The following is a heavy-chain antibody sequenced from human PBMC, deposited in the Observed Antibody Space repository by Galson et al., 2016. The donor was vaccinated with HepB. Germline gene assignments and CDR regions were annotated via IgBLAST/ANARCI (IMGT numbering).Heavy chain of an antibody. D-gene: IGHD2-21*01. J-gene: IGHJ4*02. Sequence: ETLSLTCTVPTGSITYYYWNWIRQPAGKGLEWIGRAVIGGDTNYNPSLKSRVTMSIDTSKDQLSLTLTPVTAADTAVYYCARGEHTVDSWGQGTLVTVSS. CDR2: AVIGGDT. CDR1: TGSITYYY. CDR3: ARGEHTVDS. V-gene: IGHV4-4*07.